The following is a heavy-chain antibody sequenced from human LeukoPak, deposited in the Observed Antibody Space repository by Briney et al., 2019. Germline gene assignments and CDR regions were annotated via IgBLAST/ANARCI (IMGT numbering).Heavy chain of an antibody. CDR1: GFTFSSYA. CDR3: ARAGIAAAGTPFDY. J-gene: IGHJ4*02. CDR2: ISYDGSNK. D-gene: IGHD6-13*01. V-gene: IGHV3-30-3*01. Sequence: GGSLRLSCAVSGFTFSSYAMHWVRQAPGKGLEWVAVISYDGSNKYYADSVKGRFTISRDNSKNTLYLQMNSLRAEDTAVYYCARAGIAAAGTPFDYWGQGTLVTVSS.